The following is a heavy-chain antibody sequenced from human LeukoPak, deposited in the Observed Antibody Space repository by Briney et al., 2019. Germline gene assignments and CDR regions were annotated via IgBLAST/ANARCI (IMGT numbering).Heavy chain of an antibody. Sequence: PGGSLRLSCAASGFTFSSYAVSWVRQAPGKGLEWVSAISGSGGSTYYADSVKGRFTISRDNSKNTLYLQMNSLRAEETAVYYCAKDPTYYDILTGYFDYWGQGTLVTVSS. CDR2: ISGSGGST. CDR1: GFTFSSYA. D-gene: IGHD3-9*01. J-gene: IGHJ4*02. V-gene: IGHV3-23*01. CDR3: AKDPTYYDILTGYFDY.